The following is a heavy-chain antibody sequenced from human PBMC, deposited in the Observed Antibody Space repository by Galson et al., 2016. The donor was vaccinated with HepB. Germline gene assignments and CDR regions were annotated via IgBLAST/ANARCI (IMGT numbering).Heavy chain of an antibody. J-gene: IGHJ6*02. CDR2: IIPLFGTT. CDR1: GGSFSSYA. Sequence: SVKVSCKASGGSFSSYAITWVRQAPGQGLEWMGGIIPLFGTTDYAQKFQGRITITADGSTSTAFMVLANLRSEDTAVYYCARGGLGVWGQGTTVTVSS. CDR3: ARGGLGV. D-gene: IGHD7-27*01. V-gene: IGHV1-69*13.